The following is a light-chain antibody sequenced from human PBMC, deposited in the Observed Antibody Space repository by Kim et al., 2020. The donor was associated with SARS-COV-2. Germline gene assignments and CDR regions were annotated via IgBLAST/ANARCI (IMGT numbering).Light chain of an antibody. CDR1: RSDVGGYKY. V-gene: IGLV2-8*01. Sequence: QSALSHVPSASGSPGQSVPISSTGSRSDVGGYKYVSWYQQHPGKAPKLVIYEVTKRPSGVPDRFSGSKSGNTASLTVSGLQAEDEADYYCSSYAGTRKYVFGAGTKVTVL. CDR3: SSYAGTRKYV. J-gene: IGLJ1*01. CDR2: EVT.